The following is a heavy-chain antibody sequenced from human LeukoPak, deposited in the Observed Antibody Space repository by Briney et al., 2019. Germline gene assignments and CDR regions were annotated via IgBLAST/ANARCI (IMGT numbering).Heavy chain of an antibody. J-gene: IGHJ5*02. CDR1: GYTFTSYG. V-gene: IGHV1-18*01. D-gene: IGHD3-10*01. CDR3: ARGAYYGSGSYTYPGRFDP. Sequence: ASVKVSCKASGYTFTSYGISWVRQAPGQGLEWMGGIIPIFGTANYAQKFQGRVTMTTDTSTSTAYMELRSLRSDDTAVYYCARGAYYGSGSYTYPGRFDPWGQGTLVTVSS. CDR2: IIPIFGTA.